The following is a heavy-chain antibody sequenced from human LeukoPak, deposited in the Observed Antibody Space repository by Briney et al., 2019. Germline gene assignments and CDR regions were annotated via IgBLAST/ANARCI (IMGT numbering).Heavy chain of an antibody. Sequence: GGSLRRSCAASGFTFSSYWRSWVRQGPGKGRVGLANIKQDRSEKYYVDSVRGRFTISRDNAKNSLYLHMNSLRAEDTAVYYCARVEGWPYYDFWSGYFRVDYSYCMDVWGKGTTVTVSS. CDR2: IKQDRSEK. V-gene: IGHV3-7*01. CDR1: GFTFSSYW. J-gene: IGHJ6*03. CDR3: ARVEGWPYYDFWSGYFRVDYSYCMDV. D-gene: IGHD3-3*01.